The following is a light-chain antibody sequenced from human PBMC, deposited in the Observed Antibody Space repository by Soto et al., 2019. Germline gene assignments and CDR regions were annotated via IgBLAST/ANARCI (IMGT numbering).Light chain of an antibody. V-gene: IGKV1-33*01. CDR3: QQYVSLPYT. CDR1: QDLTGY. J-gene: IGKJ2*01. Sequence: DIQMTQSPSSLAASVGDRVTITCRASQDLTGYLNWYQQKPGKAPKLLIYDTTTLEEGVPSRFIGSGSWTDFTFTINGLQPEDVATYSCQQYVSLPYTFGQGTKLEIK. CDR2: DTT.